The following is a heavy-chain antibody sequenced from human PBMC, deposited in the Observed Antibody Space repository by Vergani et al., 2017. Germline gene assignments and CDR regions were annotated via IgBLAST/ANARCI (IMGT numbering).Heavy chain of an antibody. D-gene: IGHD6-13*01. CDR2: IRSKAYGGTT. J-gene: IGHJ4*02. CDR3: TQTSSWSDFDY. V-gene: IGHV3-49*03. Sequence: EVQLVESGGGLVQPGRSLRLSCTASGFTFGDYAMSWFRQAPGKGLEWVGFIRSKAYGGTTEYAASVKGRFTISRDDSKSIAYLQMNSLKTEDTAVYYCTQTSSWSDFDYWGQGTLVTVSS. CDR1: GFTFGDYA.